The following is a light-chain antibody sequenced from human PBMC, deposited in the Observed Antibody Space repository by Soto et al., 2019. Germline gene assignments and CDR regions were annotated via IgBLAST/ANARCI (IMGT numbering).Light chain of an antibody. V-gene: IGLV1-40*01. CDR3: QSYDSRLRL. CDR1: SSNIGAGYD. J-gene: IGLJ2*01. CDR2: GNI. Sequence: QSVLTQPPSVSGAPGQRVTISCTGSSSNIGAGYDVHWYQQLPGTAPKLLIYGNINRPSGVPDRFSGSKSGTSASLAITGLQADDEADYYCQSYDSRLRLFGGGTKLTVL.